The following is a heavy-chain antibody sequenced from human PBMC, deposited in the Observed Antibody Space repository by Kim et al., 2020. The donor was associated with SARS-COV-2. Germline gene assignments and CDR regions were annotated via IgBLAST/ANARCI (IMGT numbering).Heavy chain of an antibody. J-gene: IGHJ5*02. V-gene: IGHV3-30*04. CDR3: ARGPHYDYGDQHLFDP. D-gene: IGHD4-17*01. Sequence: GGSLRLSCAASGFTFSSYAMHWVRQAQGKGLEWVAVISYDGSNKYYADSVKGRFTISRDNSKNTLYLQMNSLRAEDTAVYYCARGPHYDYGDQHLFDPWG. CDR2: ISYDGSNK. CDR1: GFTFSSYA.